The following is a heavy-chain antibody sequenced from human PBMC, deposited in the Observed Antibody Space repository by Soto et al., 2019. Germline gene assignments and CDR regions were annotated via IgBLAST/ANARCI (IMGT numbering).Heavy chain of an antibody. CDR3: ARHWGRGAAGTCYN. D-gene: IGHD6-13*01. V-gene: IGHV4-39*01. Sequence: SETLSLTCSVSGGSISSRESYWVWIRQPPGKGLEWIGTIYYSGSTYYNPSLKSRVTISVDTSKNQFSLKLSSVTAADTAAYYCARHWGRGAAGTCYNWGQGTLVTVSS. CDR2: IYYSGST. CDR1: GGSISSRESY. J-gene: IGHJ4*02.